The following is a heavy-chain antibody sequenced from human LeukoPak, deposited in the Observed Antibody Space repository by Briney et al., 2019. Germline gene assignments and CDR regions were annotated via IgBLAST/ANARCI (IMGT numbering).Heavy chain of an antibody. D-gene: IGHD3-3*01. V-gene: IGHV1-18*01. CDR2: ISAYNGNT. CDR3: ARSQAFGVVISYYMDV. CDR1: GYTFTSYG. Sequence: ASVKVSCKASGYTFTSYGISWVRQAPGQGLEWMGWISAYNGNTNYAQKLQGRVTITTDTSTSTAYMELRSLRSDDTAVYYCARSQAFGVVISYYMDVWGKGNTVTVSS. J-gene: IGHJ6*03.